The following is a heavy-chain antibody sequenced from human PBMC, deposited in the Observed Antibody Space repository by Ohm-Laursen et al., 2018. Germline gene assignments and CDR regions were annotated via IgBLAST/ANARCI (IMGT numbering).Heavy chain of an antibody. Sequence: LSLTCAASGFTFTSYWMSWVRQAPGKGLEWVANIKEYGSEKNYVDSVKGRFTISRDNAKNSLFLEMNNLRAEDSALYYCVRGGRYGNFWGQGTLVTVSS. CDR2: IKEYGSEK. V-gene: IGHV3-7*01. D-gene: IGHD6-13*01. J-gene: IGHJ4*01. CDR1: GFTFTSYW. CDR3: VRGGRYGNF.